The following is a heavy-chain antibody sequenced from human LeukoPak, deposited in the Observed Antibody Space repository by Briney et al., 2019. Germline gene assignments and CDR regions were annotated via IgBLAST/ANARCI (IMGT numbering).Heavy chain of an antibody. Sequence: PSETLSLTCTVSGGSISSGGYYWSWIRQPPGKGLEWILYIYHSGSTYYNPSLKSRVTISVDRSKNQFPLKLSSVTAADTAVYYCARTAYKRFLEWSYPAHWGQGTLVTVSS. V-gene: IGHV4-30-2*01. J-gene: IGHJ4*02. D-gene: IGHD3-3*01. CDR2: IYHSGST. CDR1: GGSISSGGYY. CDR3: ARTAYKRFLEWSYPAH.